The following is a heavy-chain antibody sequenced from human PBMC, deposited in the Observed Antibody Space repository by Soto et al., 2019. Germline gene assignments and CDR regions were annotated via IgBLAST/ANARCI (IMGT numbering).Heavy chain of an antibody. CDR1: GYTFTSYY. J-gene: IGHJ4*02. V-gene: IGHV1-46*03. D-gene: IGHD6-13*01. CDR2: INPSGGST. CDR3: ARDEQQLKKYYFDY. Sequence: QVQLVQSGAEVKKPGASVNVSCKASGYTFTSYYMHWVRQAPGQGLEWMGIINPSGGSTSYAQKFQGRVTMTRDRSTSTVYMELSSLRSEDTAVYYCARDEQQLKKYYFDYLGQGTLVTVSS.